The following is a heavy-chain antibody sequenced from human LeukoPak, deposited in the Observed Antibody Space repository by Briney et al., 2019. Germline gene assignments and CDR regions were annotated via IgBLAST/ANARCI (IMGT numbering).Heavy chain of an antibody. V-gene: IGHV4-4*02. Sequence: PSGTLSLTCAVSAGSISSGSWWNWVRQPPGKGLEWIGEIYHSGSTNYNPSLKSRVTISLDTSKNQFSLKVNSVTAADTAVYYCARVYDSGSQAYFYYMDVWGKGTTVTISS. D-gene: IGHD3-10*01. CDR3: ARVYDSGSQAYFYYMDV. CDR2: IYHSGST. J-gene: IGHJ6*03. CDR1: AGSISSGSW.